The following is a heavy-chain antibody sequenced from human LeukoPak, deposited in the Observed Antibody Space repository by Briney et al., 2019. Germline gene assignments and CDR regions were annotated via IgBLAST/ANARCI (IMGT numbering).Heavy chain of an antibody. CDR3: ARGAYDSSGYYYPYYYMDV. D-gene: IGHD3-22*01. CDR2: INHSGST. V-gene: IGHV4-34*01. Sequence: PSETLSLTCAVYGGSFSGYYWSWIRQPPGKGLEWIGEINHSGSTNYNPSLKSRVTISVDTSKNQFSLKLSSVTAADTAVYYCARGAYDSSGYYYPYYYMDVWGKGTTVTVS. CDR1: GGSFSGYY. J-gene: IGHJ6*03.